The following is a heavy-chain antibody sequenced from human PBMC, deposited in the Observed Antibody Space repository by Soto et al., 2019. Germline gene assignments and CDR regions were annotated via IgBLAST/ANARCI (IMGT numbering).Heavy chain of an antibody. CDR2: ISYDESKK. V-gene: IGHV3-30*18. D-gene: IGHD3-16*01. J-gene: IGHJ3*02. CDR3: AKDRRRGSYGDDSFDI. Sequence: QVQLVESGGGVVQPGMSLRLSCVASRLTFSSYGMHWVRQAPGKGLEWVALISYDESKKYYADSVKGRFTISRDNSKNTLYLQMDSLKAEDTAVYYFAKDRRRGSYGDDSFDIWGQGTMVNVSS. CDR1: RLTFSSYG.